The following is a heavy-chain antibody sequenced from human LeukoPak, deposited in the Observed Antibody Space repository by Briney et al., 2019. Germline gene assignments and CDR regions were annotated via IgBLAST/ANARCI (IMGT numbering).Heavy chain of an antibody. D-gene: IGHD4-23*01. CDR3: ARHRSDTGGKKGVNWFDP. V-gene: IGHV4-59*07. CDR2: IYFGGTT. CDR1: GGSIKNYY. J-gene: IGHJ5*02. Sequence: PSDTLSLTCSVSGGSIKNYYWSWIRQPPGRGVEWLSNIYFGGTTDYNSSLKSRLTISVDTFKNQLSLNLQSVTAADTATYYCARHRSDTGGKKGVNWFDPWGQGTLVTVSS.